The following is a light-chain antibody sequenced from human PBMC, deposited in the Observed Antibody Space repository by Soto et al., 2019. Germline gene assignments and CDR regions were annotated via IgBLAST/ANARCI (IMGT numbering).Light chain of an antibody. V-gene: IGKV3-11*01. Sequence: DIVLTQSPVTLSLYPGERATLSCRASQSVSGYLVWYQQKPGQAPRLLIYDASTRAAGIPARFIGSGSGTDFTLTISSLQHEDFATYYCQQSYYNPTFGQGTKVDIK. CDR1: QSVSGY. CDR2: DAS. J-gene: IGKJ1*01. CDR3: QQSYYNPT.